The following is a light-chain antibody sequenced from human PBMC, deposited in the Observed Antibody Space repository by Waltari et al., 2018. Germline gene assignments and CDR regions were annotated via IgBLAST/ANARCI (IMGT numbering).Light chain of an antibody. CDR3: QQYNSWPLT. CDR1: QSLGGNY. CDR2: GVS. Sequence: TVLTQSPGTLSLSPGERATLSCRASQSLGGNYLVWYQQKPGQPPRLLIYGVSRRATGVPDRFSGSGSGTDFTLTITRLEPEDFAVYYCQQYNSWPLTFGGGTKVEIK. V-gene: IGKV3-20*01. J-gene: IGKJ4*01.